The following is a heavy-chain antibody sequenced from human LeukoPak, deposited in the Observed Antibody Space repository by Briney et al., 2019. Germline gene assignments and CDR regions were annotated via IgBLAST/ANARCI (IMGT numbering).Heavy chain of an antibody. D-gene: IGHD4-17*01. CDR3: ARHGDVYYYYGMDV. V-gene: IGHV7-4-1*02. CDR2: INTNTGNP. Sequence: GASVKVSCKASGYTFTTYGISWVRQAPGQGLEWMGWINTNTGNPTYAQGFTGRFVFSLDTSVSTAYLQISSLKAEDTAVYYCARHGDVYYYYGMDVWGQGTTVTVSS. J-gene: IGHJ6*02. CDR1: GYTFTTYG.